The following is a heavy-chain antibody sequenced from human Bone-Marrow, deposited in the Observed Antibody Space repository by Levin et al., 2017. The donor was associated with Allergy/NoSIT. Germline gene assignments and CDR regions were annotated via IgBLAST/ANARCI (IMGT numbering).Heavy chain of an antibody. D-gene: IGHD4-17*01. J-gene: IGHJ4*02. Sequence: LSLTCAASGFTFSSYSMNWVRQAPGKGLEWVSSISSSSSYIYYADSVKGRFTISRDNAKNSLYLQMNSLRAEDTAVYYCARTVTTPMAPYFDYWGQGTLVTVSS. CDR2: ISSSSSYI. CDR3: ARTVTTPMAPYFDY. V-gene: IGHV3-21*01. CDR1: GFTFSSYS.